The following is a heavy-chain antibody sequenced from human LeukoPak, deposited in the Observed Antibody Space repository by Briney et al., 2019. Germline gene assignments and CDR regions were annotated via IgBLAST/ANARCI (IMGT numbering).Heavy chain of an antibody. V-gene: IGHV3-48*01. CDR2: ISSSSSTI. J-gene: IGHJ6*03. CDR1: GFTFSSYR. Sequence: GGSLRLSCAASGFTFSSYRMNWVRQAPGKGLEWVSYISSSSSTIYYADSVKGRFTISRDNAKNSLYLQMNSLRAEDTAVYYCAASGPAGGYYYYMDVWGKGTTVTVSS. D-gene: IGHD3-3*01. CDR3: AASGPAGGYYYYMDV.